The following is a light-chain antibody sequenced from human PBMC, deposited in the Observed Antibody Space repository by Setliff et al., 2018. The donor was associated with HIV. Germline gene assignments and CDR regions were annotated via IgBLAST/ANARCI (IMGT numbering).Light chain of an antibody. CDR1: NIGSKS. CDR2: YDS. V-gene: IGLV3-21*04. Sequence: SYALTQPPSVSVAPGKTARITCGGDNIGSKSVHWYQQKPGQAPVLVIYYDSDRPSGIPERFSGSNSGNTATLTISRVEAGDEADYYCQVWDSSSDHHVFGTGTKVTVL. J-gene: IGLJ1*01. CDR3: QVWDSSSDHHV.